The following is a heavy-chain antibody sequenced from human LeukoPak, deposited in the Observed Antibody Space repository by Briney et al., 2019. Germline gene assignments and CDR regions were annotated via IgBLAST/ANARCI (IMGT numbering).Heavy chain of an antibody. D-gene: IGHD2-15*01. V-gene: IGHV3-11*04. Sequence: GGSLRLSCAASGFTFSDYYMSWIRQAPGKGLEWVSYISSSGSTIYYADSVKGRFTISRDNAKNSLYLQMNSLRDEDTAVYYCARDDLAPTNGMDVWGQGTTVTVSS. CDR2: ISSSGSTI. CDR1: GFTFSDYY. CDR3: ARDDLAPTNGMDV. J-gene: IGHJ6*02.